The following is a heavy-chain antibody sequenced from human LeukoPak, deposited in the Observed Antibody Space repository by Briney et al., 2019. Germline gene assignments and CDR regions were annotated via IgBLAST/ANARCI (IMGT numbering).Heavy chain of an antibody. J-gene: IGHJ5*02. CDR2: INWNGGSI. Sequence: GGSLRLSCAASGFTFDDYGMSWVRQAPGKGLEWVSGINWNGGSIGYADSVKGRFTISRDNAKNSLYLQMNSLRAEDTALYHCARGSGYDPNWFDPWGQGTLVTVSS. CDR1: GFTFDDYG. V-gene: IGHV3-20*01. D-gene: IGHD5-12*01. CDR3: ARGSGYDPNWFDP.